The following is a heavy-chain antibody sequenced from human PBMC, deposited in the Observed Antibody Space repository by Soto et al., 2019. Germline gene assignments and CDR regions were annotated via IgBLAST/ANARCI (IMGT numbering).Heavy chain of an antibody. CDR1: GYISIDSW. J-gene: IGHJ4*02. D-gene: IGHD2-15*01. V-gene: IGHV5-51*01. Sequence: AEPTKISCEASGYISIDSWIGWVRSMPGKGLEWMGIVYPRDSDTRYSPSFQGQVTMSADRSTGTAFLQWRSLKASDTALYYCARPPLPGYSIHFNSWGQGTQDTVS. CDR3: ARPPLPGYSIHFNS. CDR2: VYPRDSDT.